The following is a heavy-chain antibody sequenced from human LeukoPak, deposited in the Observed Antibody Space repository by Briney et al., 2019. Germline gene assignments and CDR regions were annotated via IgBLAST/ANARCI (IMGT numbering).Heavy chain of an antibody. Sequence: SETLSLTCSVSGASTSSYYWSWIRQPAGKGLEWIGRVYTSGSTNYNPSLKNRVTMSVDTSMNQFSLKLNSVTAADTAVYYCARVNGYCSGGSCYFAFDIWGQGTMVTVSS. CDR2: VYTSGST. J-gene: IGHJ3*02. D-gene: IGHD2-15*01. CDR3: ARVNGYCSGGSCYFAFDI. V-gene: IGHV4-4*07. CDR1: GASTSSYY.